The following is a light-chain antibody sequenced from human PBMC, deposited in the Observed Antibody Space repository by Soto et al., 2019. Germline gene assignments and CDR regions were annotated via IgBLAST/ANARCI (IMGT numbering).Light chain of an antibody. CDR3: ASYTTDTTRL. V-gene: IGLV2-14*01. CDR1: NNDVGRYSY. CDR2: EVR. J-gene: IGLJ1*01. Sequence: QSALTQPPSVSGTPGQSITITCTGSNNDVGRYSYVSWYQQYPGKTPKLIIYEVRLRPSGISDRFSGSKSGITASLTISGLQPEDEADYYCASYTTDTTRLFGTGTKVTVL.